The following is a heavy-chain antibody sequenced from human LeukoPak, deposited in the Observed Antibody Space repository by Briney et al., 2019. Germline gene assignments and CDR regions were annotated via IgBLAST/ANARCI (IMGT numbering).Heavy chain of an antibody. CDR1: GFTFSSYG. CDR2: ISYDGSNK. Sequence: RPGGSLRLSCAASGFTFSSYGMHWVRQAPGKGLEWVAVISYDGSNKYYADSVKSRFTISRDNSKNTLYLQMHSLRAEDTAVYYCAKDRFQLWPPYVYYGMDVWGQGTTVTDSS. V-gene: IGHV3-30*18. CDR3: AKDRFQLWPPYVYYGMDV. D-gene: IGHD5-18*01. J-gene: IGHJ6*02.